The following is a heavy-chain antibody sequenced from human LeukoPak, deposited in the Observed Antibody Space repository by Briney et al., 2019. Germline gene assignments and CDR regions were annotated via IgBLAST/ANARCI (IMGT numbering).Heavy chain of an antibody. D-gene: IGHD6-13*01. CDR1: GFTFSSYW. J-gene: IGHJ4*02. Sequence: GGSLRLSCAASGFTFSSYWMGWVRQSPAKGLEWVASIQQGGSHKYYVDSVKGRFTISRDNAKNSLFLQMNSLRAEDTALYYCAKGQRIAAAGTFDYWGQGTLVTVSS. CDR3: AKGQRIAAAGTFDY. CDR2: IQQGGSHK. V-gene: IGHV3-7*03.